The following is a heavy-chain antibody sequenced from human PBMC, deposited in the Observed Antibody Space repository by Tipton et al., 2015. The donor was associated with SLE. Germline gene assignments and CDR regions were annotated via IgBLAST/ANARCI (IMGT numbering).Heavy chain of an antibody. Sequence: TLSLTCSVSCYPISSGYYWGWIRQPPGKGLELIGYIFYGRDTNYNPSLKSRVTISIEASKNQLSLTLKYVTAADTAVYYCARAGYSGSYYGYYYYGMDVWGQGTTVTVSS. CDR3: ARAGYSGSYYGYYYYGMDV. CDR2: IFYGRDT. D-gene: IGHD1-26*01. J-gene: IGHJ6*02. CDR1: CYPISSGYY. V-gene: IGHV4-38-2*02.